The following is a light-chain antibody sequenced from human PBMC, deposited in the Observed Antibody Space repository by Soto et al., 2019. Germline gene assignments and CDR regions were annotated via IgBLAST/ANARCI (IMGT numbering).Light chain of an antibody. Sequence: EIVMTQSPATLSLSPGERATLACRASQSVSSNLAWYQKKPGQAPRLLIYGASTRATGIPARFSGSGSWTEFTLTISSLQPEYFAVYYCQQYNNWPPVTFGQGTKVDIK. CDR3: QQYNNWPPVT. J-gene: IGKJ1*01. CDR1: QSVSSN. V-gene: IGKV3-15*01. CDR2: GAS.